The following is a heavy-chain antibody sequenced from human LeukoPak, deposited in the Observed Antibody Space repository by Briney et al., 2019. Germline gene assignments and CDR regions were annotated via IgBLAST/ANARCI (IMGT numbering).Heavy chain of an antibody. CDR2: ISGSSSFM. Sequence: GGSLRLSCAASGFTFSSYTMNWVRQAPGKGLEWVSSISGSSSFMYFADSVKGRFTISRDNTKNSLNLEMDSLRVEDTAVYYCARAEGSLQWLLSSMDVWGKGTTVTVSS. CDR3: ARAEGSLQWLLSSMDV. J-gene: IGHJ6*03. CDR1: GFTFSSYT. D-gene: IGHD3-3*01. V-gene: IGHV3-21*01.